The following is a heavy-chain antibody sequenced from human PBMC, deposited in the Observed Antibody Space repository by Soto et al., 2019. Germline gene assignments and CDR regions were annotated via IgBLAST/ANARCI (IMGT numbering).Heavy chain of an antibody. CDR2: FIPIFGTA. J-gene: IGHJ3*02. V-gene: IGHV1-69*01. CDR3: ARGRFQTTKHAFDI. D-gene: IGHD3-3*01. Sequence: HVQLVQSGAEVKKPGSSVNVSCKASGGTFSSYAISWVRQAPGQGLEWMGGFIPIFGTANYAQKFQGRVTITADESTSTAYMERSSLRSEDTAVYYCARGRFQTTKHAFDIWGQGTMVTVSS. CDR1: GGTFSSYA.